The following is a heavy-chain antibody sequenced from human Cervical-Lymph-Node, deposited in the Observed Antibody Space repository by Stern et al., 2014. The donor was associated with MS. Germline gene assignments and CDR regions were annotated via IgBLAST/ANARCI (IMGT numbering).Heavy chain of an antibody. CDR3: ARDRNGEGIMAY. V-gene: IGHV1-69*01. D-gene: IGHD3-16*01. Sequence: QVQLVESGAEVKKPGPSVTVSCKASGGTFSNSGITWARQAPGQGLDWMGGVITTFASVNAAQKFQGRLTITADESTNTVYMELSSLRSEDTAVYYCARDRNGEGIMAYWGQGTLVTVSS. J-gene: IGHJ4*02. CDR1: GGTFSNSG. CDR2: VITTFASV.